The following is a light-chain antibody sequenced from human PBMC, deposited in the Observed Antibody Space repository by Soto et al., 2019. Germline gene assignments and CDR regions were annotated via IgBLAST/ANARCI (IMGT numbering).Light chain of an antibody. CDR2: DVT. V-gene: IGLV2-11*01. CDR1: SSDVGDYDY. J-gene: IGLJ1*01. CDR3: CSYAGSYIYV. Sequence: QSALTQPASVSGSPGQSITISCTGTSSDVGDYDYVSWYQQHPGKAPKLMIYDVTKRPSGVPDRFSGSKSGNTASLTISGLQAEDEADYYCCSYAGSYIYVFGTGTKLTVL.